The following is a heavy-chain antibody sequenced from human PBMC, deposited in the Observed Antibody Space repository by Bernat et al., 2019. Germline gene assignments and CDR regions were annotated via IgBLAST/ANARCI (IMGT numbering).Heavy chain of an antibody. D-gene: IGHD4-17*01. Sequence: EVQLVESGGGLVQPGMSLRLSCAASGFTFDDYAMHWVRQAPGKGLEWVSGISWNSDNIDYADSVKGRFTISRDNAKNSLFLQMNSLRAEDTAVYYCARDRYGDYGDYWGQGTLVTVSS. CDR1: GFTFDDYA. J-gene: IGHJ4*02. CDR3: ARDRYGDYGDY. CDR2: ISWNSDNI. V-gene: IGHV3-9*01.